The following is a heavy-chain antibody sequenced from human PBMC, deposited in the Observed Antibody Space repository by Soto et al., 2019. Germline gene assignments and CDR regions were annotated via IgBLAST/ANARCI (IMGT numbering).Heavy chain of an antibody. J-gene: IGHJ4*02. Sequence: VQLVESGGGLVQPGGSLRLSCAVSGFTVNNNYMSWVRQTPGKGLEWVSVIYSGGNTDYADSVRGRFTVSRDTSRNTLYLQMNSLRAEDTAVYYCTRDSSYYGSGRGVLDYWGQGTLVTVSS. V-gene: IGHV3-66*01. D-gene: IGHD3-10*01. CDR1: GFTVNNNY. CDR2: IYSGGNT. CDR3: TRDSSYYGSGRGVLDY.